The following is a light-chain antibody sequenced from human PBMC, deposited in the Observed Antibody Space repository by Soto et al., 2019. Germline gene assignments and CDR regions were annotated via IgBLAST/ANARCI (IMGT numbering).Light chain of an antibody. J-gene: IGLJ1*01. CDR3: SSYTGSSTYV. Sequence: QSVLTQPASVSGSPGQSITISCTRTSSDVGGYNYVSWYQQHPGKAPKLMIYDVSNRPSGVSNRFSGSKSGNTASLTISGLQTEDESDYYCSSYTGSSTYVFGTGTKLTVL. CDR1: SSDVGGYNY. CDR2: DVS. V-gene: IGLV2-14*03.